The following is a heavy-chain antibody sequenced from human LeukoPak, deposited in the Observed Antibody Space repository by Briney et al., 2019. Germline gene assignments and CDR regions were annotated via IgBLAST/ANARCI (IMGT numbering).Heavy chain of an antibody. Sequence: ASVKVSCKASGFTVTSSAVQWVRQARGQRLEWIGWLVVGSGNTNYAQKFQERVTITRDMSTSTAYMELSSLRSEDTAVYYCAAATRAQLLFDYWGQGTLVTVSS. CDR2: LVVGSGNT. CDR1: GFTVTSSA. J-gene: IGHJ4*02. D-gene: IGHD2-2*01. V-gene: IGHV1-58*01. CDR3: AAATRAQLLFDY.